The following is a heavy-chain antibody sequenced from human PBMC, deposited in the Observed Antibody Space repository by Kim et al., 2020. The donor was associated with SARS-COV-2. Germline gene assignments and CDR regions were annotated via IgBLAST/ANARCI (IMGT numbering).Heavy chain of an antibody. CDR2: ISWNSGSI. CDR3: ATLLTDYGMDV. D-gene: IGHD1-26*01. Sequence: GGSLRLSCAASGFTFDDYAMHWVRQAPGKGLEWVSGISWNSGSIGYADSVKGRFTISRDNAKNSLYLQMNSLRAEDTALYYCATLLTDYGMDVWGQGTTVTVSS. V-gene: IGHV3-9*01. CDR1: GFTFDDYA. J-gene: IGHJ6*02.